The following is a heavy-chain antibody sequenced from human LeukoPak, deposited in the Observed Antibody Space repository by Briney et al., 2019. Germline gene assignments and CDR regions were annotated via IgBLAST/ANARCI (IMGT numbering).Heavy chain of an antibody. D-gene: IGHD3-22*01. CDR3: ARGRSSGYFVYGYFDY. J-gene: IGHJ4*02. CDR2: IDHSGRT. V-gene: IGHV4-34*01. CDR1: GGSFNGYY. Sequence: SETLSLTCAVYGGSFNGYYWSWIRQSPGKGLEWIGEIDHSGRTNYNPSLKSRVTMSVDTSKNQFSLKLSSVTAADTAVYYCARGRSSGYFVYGYFDYWGQGTLVTVSS.